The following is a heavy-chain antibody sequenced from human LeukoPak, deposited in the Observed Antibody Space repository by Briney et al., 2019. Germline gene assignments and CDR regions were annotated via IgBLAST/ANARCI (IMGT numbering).Heavy chain of an antibody. CDR1: GFTFSNYA. CDR2: ISSDGSNK. V-gene: IGHV3-30*03. J-gene: IGHJ4*02. D-gene: IGHD3-22*01. CDR3: RAATRYLDYYYDY. Sequence: GGSLRLSCAASGFTFSNYAMIWVRQAPGKGLEWVAVISSDGSNKYYADSVRGRFTISRDNSKDTLYLRMSSLTIEDTAVYYCRAATRYLDYYYDYWGQGALVTVSS.